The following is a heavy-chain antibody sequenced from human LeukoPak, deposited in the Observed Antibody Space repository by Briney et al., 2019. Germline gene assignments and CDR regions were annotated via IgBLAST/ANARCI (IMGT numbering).Heavy chain of an antibody. CDR1: GGSVSDSY. D-gene: IGHD7-27*01. Sequence: SETLSPTCTVLGGSVSDSYSGWSRQSPGKGLEWIGYIYYTGSTSYHPSLRSRVTMSADTSKNQFSLKLTSVNAADTAVYYCASRKLGNDYWGQGTLVTVSS. V-gene: IGHV4-59*02. J-gene: IGHJ4*01. CDR3: ASRKLGNDY. CDR2: IYYTGST.